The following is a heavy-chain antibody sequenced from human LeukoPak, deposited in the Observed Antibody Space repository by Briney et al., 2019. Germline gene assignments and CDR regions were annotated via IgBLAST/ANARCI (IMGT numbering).Heavy chain of an antibody. CDR1: GFTFSSYE. D-gene: IGHD4-17*01. CDR2: ISRSGSTI. Sequence: RGSLRLSCAASGFTFSSYEINWVRQAPGKGLEWVSYISRSGSTIYYADSVKGRFTVSRDNAKNSLYLQMNSLRAEDTAVYFCARAYGDYPYYFDYWGQGTLVTVSS. CDR3: ARAYGDYPYYFDY. V-gene: IGHV3-48*03. J-gene: IGHJ4*02.